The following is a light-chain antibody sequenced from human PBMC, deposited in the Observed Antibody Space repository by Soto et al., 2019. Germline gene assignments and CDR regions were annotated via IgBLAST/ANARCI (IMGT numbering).Light chain of an antibody. Sequence: QSALTQPPSVSGAPGQRVTISCTGSSSNLGAGYDIHWYQHLPGTAPKLLIYGNNNRPSGVPDRFSGSKSGTSASLAITGLQAEDEADYYCQSYDNSLSGRVFGGGTKLTVL. CDR2: GNN. J-gene: IGLJ3*02. V-gene: IGLV1-40*01. CDR1: SSNLGAGYD. CDR3: QSYDNSLSGRV.